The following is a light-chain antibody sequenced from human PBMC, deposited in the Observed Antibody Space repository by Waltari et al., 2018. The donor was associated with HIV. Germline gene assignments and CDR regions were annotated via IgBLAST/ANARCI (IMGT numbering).Light chain of an antibody. V-gene: IGLV3-21*02. J-gene: IGLJ2*01. CDR3: QVWDSSTDLRV. Sequence: SYVLTQPPSVSVAPGQTARITCGGDNIGSKGVHWYQKKPSQAPVLVVYDASDRPSGMPERFSGSSSWNTATLTISRVEAGDEADFYCQVWDSSTDLRVFGGGTKLTVL. CDR2: DAS. CDR1: NIGSKG.